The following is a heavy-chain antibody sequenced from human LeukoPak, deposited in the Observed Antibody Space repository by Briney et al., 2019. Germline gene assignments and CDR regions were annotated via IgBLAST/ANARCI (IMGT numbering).Heavy chain of an antibody. V-gene: IGHV4-59*01. CDR3: ARGGYSYGYHNWSDP. Sequence: SETLSLTCTVSGGSISSYYWSWIRQPPGKGLEWIGYIYYSGSTNYNPSLKSRVTISVDTSKNQFSLKLSSVTAADTAVYYCARGGYSYGYHNWSDPWGQGTLVTVSS. J-gene: IGHJ5*02. CDR2: IYYSGST. CDR1: GGSISSYY. D-gene: IGHD5-18*01.